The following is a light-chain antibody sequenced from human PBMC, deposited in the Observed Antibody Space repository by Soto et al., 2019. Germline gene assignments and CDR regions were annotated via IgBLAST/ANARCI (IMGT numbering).Light chain of an antibody. V-gene: IGKV1-33*01. Sequence: DIQLTQSPSSRAAPVGDRVPSTCKANQDINRYVNWYQQQLGKAPKLLMFDAATLESGVPSRFSGSGSGTEFTLTTSSLQPEDFATYFCHQYDSLPPTVGGGPRWIS. J-gene: IGKJ4*01. CDR3: HQYDSLPPT. CDR1: QDINRY. CDR2: DAA.